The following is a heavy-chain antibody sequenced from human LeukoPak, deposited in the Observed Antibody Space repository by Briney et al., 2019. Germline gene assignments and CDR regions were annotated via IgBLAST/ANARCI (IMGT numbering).Heavy chain of an antibody. D-gene: IGHD3-9*01. J-gene: IGHJ4*02. CDR1: GFTFSSYA. V-gene: IGHV3-30*04. CDR2: ISYDGSNK. Sequence: GGSLRLSCAASGFTFSSYAMHWVRQAPGKGLEWGAVISYDGSNKYYADSVKGRFTISRDNSKNTLYLQMNSLRAEDTAVYYCARDIYDILTGYYIDYWGQGTLVTVSS. CDR3: ARDIYDILTGYYIDY.